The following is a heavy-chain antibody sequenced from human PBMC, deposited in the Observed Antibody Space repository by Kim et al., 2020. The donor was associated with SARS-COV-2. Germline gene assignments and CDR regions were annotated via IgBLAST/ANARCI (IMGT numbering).Heavy chain of an antibody. V-gene: IGHV3-30*18. CDR3: AKSGKYSSSSVRGFVYYYGMDV. J-gene: IGHJ6*02. CDR2: ISYDGSNK. CDR1: GFTFSSYG. Sequence: GGSLRLSCAASGFTFSSYGMHWVRQAPGKGLEWVAVISYDGSNKYYADSVKGRLTISRDNSKNTLYLQMNSLRAEDTAVYYCAKSGKYSSSSVRGFVYYYGMDVWGQGTTVTVSS. D-gene: IGHD6-6*01.